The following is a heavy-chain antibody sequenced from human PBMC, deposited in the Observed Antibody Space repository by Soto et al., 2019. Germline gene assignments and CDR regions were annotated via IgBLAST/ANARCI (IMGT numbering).Heavy chain of an antibody. Sequence: QVHLVQSGAEVKKPGASVKVSCKGSGYAFTTYGITWVRQAPGQGLEWMGWISANNGNTHDAQKHQGRGTVTRDSSTSTADMELRSLRSDDTAVYYCARGRYGHYWGQGARVTGSS. CDR3: ARGRYGHY. CDR1: GYAFTTYG. D-gene: IGHD1-1*01. V-gene: IGHV1-18*01. J-gene: IGHJ4*02. CDR2: ISANNGNT.